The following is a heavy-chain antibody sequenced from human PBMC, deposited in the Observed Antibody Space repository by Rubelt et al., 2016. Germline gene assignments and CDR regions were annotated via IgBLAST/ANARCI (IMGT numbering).Heavy chain of an antibody. J-gene: IGHJ4*02. CDR3: ARHEWELLSGFDY. Sequence: QLQLQESGPGLVKPSETLSLTCTVSGGSISSTDRYYWGWIRQPPGKGLEWIGSIYYSGSTYYNPSLKSRVTISVDTSKNQFSRKLSSVTAAETAVYYGARHEWELLSGFDYWGQGTLVTVSS. D-gene: IGHD1-26*01. CDR1: GGSISSTDRYY. V-gene: IGHV4-39*01. CDR2: IYYSGST.